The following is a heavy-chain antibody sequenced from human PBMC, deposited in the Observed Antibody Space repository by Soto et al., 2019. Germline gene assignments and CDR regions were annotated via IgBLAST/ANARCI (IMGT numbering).Heavy chain of an antibody. D-gene: IGHD3-10*01. J-gene: IGHJ4*02. CDR2: INAAIGNT. Sequence: QVQLVQSGAEVKKPGASVKVSCKASGYTFTNYAMHWVRQAPGQRLEWMGWINAAIGNTKYSQKFQGSVTITRDTSANTAYMELSCLRSEDTAVYYCARRNVYGSGSYSFDYWGQGTLVTVSS. CDR3: ARRNVYGSGSYSFDY. CDR1: GYTFTNYA. V-gene: IGHV1-3*01.